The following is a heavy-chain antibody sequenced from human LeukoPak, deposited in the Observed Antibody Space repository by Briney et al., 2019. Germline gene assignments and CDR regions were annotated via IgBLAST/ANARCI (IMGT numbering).Heavy chain of an antibody. CDR2: ISGDGGST. Sequence: PGGSLTLSCVASGFTFSSYEMNWVRQAPGKGLEWVSLISGDGGSTYYADSVKGRFTVSRDTSKTSLYLQMNSLRTEDTAFYYCAKAVYSSAWSDLDYWGQGTLVTVSS. CDR1: GFTFSSYE. D-gene: IGHD6-19*01. J-gene: IGHJ4*02. V-gene: IGHV3-43*02. CDR3: AKAVYSSAWSDLDY.